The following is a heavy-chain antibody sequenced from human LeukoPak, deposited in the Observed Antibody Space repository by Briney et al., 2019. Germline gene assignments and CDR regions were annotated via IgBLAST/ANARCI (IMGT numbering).Heavy chain of an antibody. D-gene: IGHD3-16*02. CDR3: AKDIQLST. CDR2: ISSSGGNT. CDR1: GFTFSDSA. Sequence: GGSLRLSCAASGFTFSDSAMTLVRQVPGKGLEWVSLISSSGGNTYYADSVKVRFTISRDNSKNTLSLQMNSLRVEDTAIYYCAKDIQLSTWGLGTMVTVSS. V-gene: IGHV3-23*01. J-gene: IGHJ3*01.